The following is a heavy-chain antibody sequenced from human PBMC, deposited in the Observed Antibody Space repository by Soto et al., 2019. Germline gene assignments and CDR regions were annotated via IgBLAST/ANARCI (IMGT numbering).Heavy chain of an antibody. CDR3: ARSSGDDFFYYGMHV. J-gene: IGHJ6*01. V-gene: IGHV4-4*07. CDR2: VYARGAT. Sequence: QVELQESGPGLVKPSETLSLTCSVSGASITSHYWNWIRQSAGGGLQWIGRVYARGATNYNPSLKSRVTISGDTSKTQFALKLTSVTAADTAVYYCARSSGDDFFYYGMHVWGHATTVTVSS. CDR1: GASITSHY. D-gene: IGHD4-17*01.